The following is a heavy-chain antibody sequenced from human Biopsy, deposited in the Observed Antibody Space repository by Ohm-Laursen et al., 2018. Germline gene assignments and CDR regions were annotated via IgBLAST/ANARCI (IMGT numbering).Heavy chain of an antibody. V-gene: IGHV4-59*01. J-gene: IGHJ2*01. CDR3: ARDRGYYSDRTVPGYFDL. Sequence: TLSLTWTVSGDSISSYYWSWIRQPPGKGLQWIGYVYYTGSTDYNPSLQSRVTISVDTSKNHFSLRLRSVTPADTAIYYCARDRGYYSDRTVPGYFDLWGRGTLVTVPS. CDR2: VYYTGST. D-gene: IGHD3-22*01. CDR1: GDSISSYY.